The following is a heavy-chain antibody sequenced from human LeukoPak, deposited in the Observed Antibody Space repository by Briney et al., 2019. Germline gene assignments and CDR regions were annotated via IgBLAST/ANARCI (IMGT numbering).Heavy chain of an antibody. Sequence: PGGSLRLSCAASGFTFSSYEMNWVRQAPGKGLEWVSYISSSGSTEKYADSVRGRFTISRDNAKNSVHLQMHSLRADDTAVYYCASDSGKGVDWGQGTLVTVSS. J-gene: IGHJ4*02. V-gene: IGHV3-48*03. CDR2: ISSSGSTE. CDR3: ASDSGKGVD. CDR1: GFTFSSYE. D-gene: IGHD1-26*01.